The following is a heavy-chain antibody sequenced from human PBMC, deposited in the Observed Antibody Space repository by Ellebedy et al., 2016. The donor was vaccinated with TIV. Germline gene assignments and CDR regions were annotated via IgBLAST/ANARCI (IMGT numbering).Heavy chain of an antibody. D-gene: IGHD3-10*01. J-gene: IGHJ4*02. CDR3: AKGRGGGSDASAPRYYFDS. CDR1: GFTFSSYA. CDR2: ISHTGSRT. V-gene: IGHV3-23*01. Sequence: PGGSLRLSCAASGFTFSSYAMSWVRQAPGKGLEWVSTISHTGSRTYYADSVEGRFTISRDNSKKTLYLQMTSLRAEDTAIYYCAKGRGGGSDASAPRYYFDSWGLGTLVTVSS.